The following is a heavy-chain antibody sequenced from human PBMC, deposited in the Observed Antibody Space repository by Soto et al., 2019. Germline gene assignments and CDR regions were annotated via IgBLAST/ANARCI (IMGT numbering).Heavy chain of an antibody. D-gene: IGHD3-3*01. Sequence: ASVKVSCKASGYTFTSYDMHWVRQAPGQRLEWMGWINAGNGNTKYSQKFQGRVTITRDTSASTAYMELSSLRSEDTAVYYCARDPGGTDFAEWTYYFDYWGQGTLVTVSS. CDR1: GYTFTSYD. CDR3: ARDPGGTDFAEWTYYFDY. V-gene: IGHV1-3*01. J-gene: IGHJ4*02. CDR2: INAGNGNT.